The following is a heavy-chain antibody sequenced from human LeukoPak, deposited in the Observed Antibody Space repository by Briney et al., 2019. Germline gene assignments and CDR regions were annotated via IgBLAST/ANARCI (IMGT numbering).Heavy chain of an antibody. CDR2: IYTSGST. V-gene: IGHV4-4*08. J-gene: IGHJ4*02. CDR1: GGSISSYY. Sequence: SETLSLTCTVSGGSISSYYWSWIRQPPGKGLEWIGRIYTSGSTNYNPSLKSRVTISVDTSKNQFSLKLSSVTAADTAVYYCARDGRREELDYWGQGTLVTVSS. CDR3: ARDGRREELDY.